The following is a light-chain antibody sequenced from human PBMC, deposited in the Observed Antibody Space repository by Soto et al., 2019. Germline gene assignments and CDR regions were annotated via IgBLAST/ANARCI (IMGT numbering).Light chain of an antibody. Sequence: QSVLTQPRSVSGSPGQSGTISCTGTSSVVGGYNYVSWYQQHPGKAPKLMIYDVSKRPSGVPDRFSGSKSGNTASLTISGLQAEDEADYYCCSYAGSYTYVFGTGTKVTVL. CDR1: SSVVGGYNY. V-gene: IGLV2-11*01. CDR2: DVS. J-gene: IGLJ1*01. CDR3: CSYAGSYTYV.